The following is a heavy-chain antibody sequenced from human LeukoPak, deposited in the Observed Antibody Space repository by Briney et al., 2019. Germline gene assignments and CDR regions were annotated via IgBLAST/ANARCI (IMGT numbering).Heavy chain of an antibody. CDR2: ISSSSSYI. V-gene: IGHV3-21*01. CDR3: ARTLKLRLGELSTFDY. Sequence: GGSLRHSCAASGFTFSSYSMNWVRQAPEKGLEWVSSISSSSSYIYYADSVKGRFTISRDNAKNSLYLQMNSLRAEDTAVYYCARTLKLRLGELSTFDYWGQGTLVTVSS. D-gene: IGHD3-16*02. CDR1: GFTFSSYS. J-gene: IGHJ4*02.